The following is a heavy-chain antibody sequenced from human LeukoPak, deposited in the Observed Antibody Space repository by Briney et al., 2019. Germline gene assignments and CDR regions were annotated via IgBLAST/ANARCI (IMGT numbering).Heavy chain of an antibody. V-gene: IGHV1-46*01. CDR3: ARDVYYGSGSPRLDY. Sequence: ASVKVSCKASGYTFTSYYMHWVRQAPGQGLEWMGIINPSGGSTSYAQKFQGRVTMTRDMSTSTVYMELSSLRAEDTAVYYCARDVYYGSGSPRLDYWGQGTLVTVSS. D-gene: IGHD3-10*01. CDR2: INPSGGST. CDR1: GYTFTSYY. J-gene: IGHJ4*02.